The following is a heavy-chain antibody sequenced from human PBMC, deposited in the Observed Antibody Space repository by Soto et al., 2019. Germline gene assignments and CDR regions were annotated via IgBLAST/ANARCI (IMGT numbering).Heavy chain of an antibody. Sequence: QLQLQESGPGLVKPSETLSLTCTVSGGSISSHNYYWGWIRQPPGKGLEWIGSIYFSGSTWYNPSLQSRVTISVDTSKNQFSLKLSSVTAADTAVFYCASLVGPNDGGFHNWGQGTLVTVSS. CDR3: ASLVGPNDGGFHN. CDR2: IYFSGST. J-gene: IGHJ4*02. D-gene: IGHD2-2*01. V-gene: IGHV4-39*01. CDR1: GGSISSHNYY.